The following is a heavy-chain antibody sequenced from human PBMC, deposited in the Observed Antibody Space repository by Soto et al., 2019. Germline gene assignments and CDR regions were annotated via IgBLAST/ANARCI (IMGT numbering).Heavy chain of an antibody. J-gene: IGHJ6*02. CDR3: TTYGEKISSSSWHRHYYYYGMDV. CDR2: IKSKTDGGTT. Sequence: GGSLRLSCAASGFTFSNAWMNWVRQAPGKGLEWVGRIKSKTDGGTTDYAAPVKGRFTISRDDSKNTLYLQMNSLKTEDTAVYYCTTYGEKISSSSWHRHYYYYGMDVWGQGTTVTVSS. D-gene: IGHD6-13*01. CDR1: GFTFSNAW. V-gene: IGHV3-15*07.